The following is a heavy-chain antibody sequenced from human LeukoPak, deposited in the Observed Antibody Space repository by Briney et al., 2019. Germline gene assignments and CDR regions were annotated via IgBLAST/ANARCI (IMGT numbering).Heavy chain of an antibody. D-gene: IGHD5-18*01. CDR2: INPSGGST. V-gene: IGHV1-46*01. CDR3: ARGIQLWLPWFDP. J-gene: IGHJ5*02. CDR1: GYTFTSYY. Sequence: ASVKVSCKASGYTFTSYYMHWVRQAPGQGLEWMGIINPSGGSTSYAQKFQGRVTMTRDMSTSTVYMELSRLRSEDTAVYYCARGIQLWLPWFDPWGQGTLVTVSS.